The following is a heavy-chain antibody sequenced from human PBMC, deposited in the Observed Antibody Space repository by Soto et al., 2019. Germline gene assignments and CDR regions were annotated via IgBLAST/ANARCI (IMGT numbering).Heavy chain of an antibody. J-gene: IGHJ4*02. CDR1: GFTFSSYW. CDR2: ISGSGGST. D-gene: IGHD5-12*01. V-gene: IGHV3-23*01. CDR3: AKGLIVATINTVFDY. Sequence: PGGSLRLSCAASGFTFSSYWMHWVRQAPGKGLVWVSAISGSGGSTYYADSVKGRFTISRDNSKNTLYLQMNSLRAEDTAVYYCAKGLIVATINTVFDYWGQGTLVTVSS.